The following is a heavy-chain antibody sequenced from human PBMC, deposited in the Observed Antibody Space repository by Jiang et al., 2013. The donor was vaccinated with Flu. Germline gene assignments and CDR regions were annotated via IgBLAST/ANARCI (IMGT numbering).Heavy chain of an antibody. CDR1: GFTFSSSG. J-gene: IGHJ4*02. D-gene: IGHD1-26*01. V-gene: IGHV3-30*02. Sequence: VQLVESGGGVVQPGRSLRLSCAASGFTFSSSGMHWVRQAPGKGLEWVALIRYDGINKYYIDSVKGRFTMSRDNSKNTLYLQMNSLRTEDTAVYFCAKDEVGSSTSSYFDSWGQGTVVTVSS. CDR3: AKDEVGSSTSSYFDS. CDR2: IRYDGINK.